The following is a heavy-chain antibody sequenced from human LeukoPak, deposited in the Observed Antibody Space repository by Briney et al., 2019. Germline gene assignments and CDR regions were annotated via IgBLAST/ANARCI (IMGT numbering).Heavy chain of an antibody. Sequence: GGSLRLSCAASGFTFSSYSMNWVRQAPGKGLEWVSYISSSSSTIYYADSVKGRFTISRDNAKNSLYLQMNSLRTEDTAVYYCARDHRMIVVVLDYWGQGTLVTVSS. CDR1: GFTFSSYS. J-gene: IGHJ4*02. CDR2: ISSSSSTI. CDR3: ARDHRMIVVVLDY. D-gene: IGHD3-22*01. V-gene: IGHV3-48*01.